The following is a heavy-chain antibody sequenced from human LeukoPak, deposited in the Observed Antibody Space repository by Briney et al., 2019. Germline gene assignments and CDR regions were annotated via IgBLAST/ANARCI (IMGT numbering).Heavy chain of an antibody. Sequence: GASVKVSCKASGGTFSSYAISWVRQAPGQGLEWMRGIIPIFGTANYAQKFQGRVTITTDESTSTAYMELSSLRSEDTAVYYCARSVVPAAIRYYYYYYMDVWGKGTTVTVSS. CDR1: GGTFSSYA. J-gene: IGHJ6*03. V-gene: IGHV1-69*05. D-gene: IGHD2-2*01. CDR2: IIPIFGTA. CDR3: ARSVVPAAIRYYYYYYMDV.